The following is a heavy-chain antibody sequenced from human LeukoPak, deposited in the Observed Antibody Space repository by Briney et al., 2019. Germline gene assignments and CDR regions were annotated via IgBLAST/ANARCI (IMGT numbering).Heavy chain of an antibody. J-gene: IGHJ3*02. D-gene: IGHD6-13*01. V-gene: IGHV1-18*01. CDR1: GYTFTSYG. CDR3: ARDRVAAAGKGCAFDI. CDR2: ISAYNGNT. Sequence: ASVKVSCKASGYTFTSYGISWVRQAPGQGLEWMGWISAYNGNTNYAQKLQGRVTMTTDTSTSTAYMELRSLRSDDTAVYYCARDRVAAAGKGCAFDIWGQGTMVTVSS.